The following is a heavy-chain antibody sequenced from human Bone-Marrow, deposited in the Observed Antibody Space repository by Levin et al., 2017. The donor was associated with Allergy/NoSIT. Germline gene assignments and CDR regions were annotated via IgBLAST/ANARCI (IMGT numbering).Heavy chain of an antibody. CDR3: ARENYDTSGQRLHFDS. V-gene: IGHV1-18*01. J-gene: IGHJ4*02. CDR1: GYTFTSYV. D-gene: IGHD3-22*01. Sequence: ASVKVSCKASGYTFTSYVISWVRQAPGQGLEWMGWSSAYNGRTKYVQNFKDRVNMTTDRSTSTAYMELRSLGAGDTAVYYCARENYDTSGQRLHFDSWGQGTLVTVSS. CDR2: SSAYNGRT.